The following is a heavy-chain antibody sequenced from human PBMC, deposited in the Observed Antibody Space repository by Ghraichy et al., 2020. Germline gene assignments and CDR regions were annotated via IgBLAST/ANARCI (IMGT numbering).Heavy chain of an antibody. V-gene: IGHV3-23*01. CDR3: AKSPHLNIVLVVYAIDYWYFDL. J-gene: IGHJ2*01. CDR1: GFTFSSYA. Sequence: GGSLRLSCAASGFTFSSYAMSWVRQAPGKGLEWVSAISGSGGSTYYADSVKGRFTISRDNSKNTLYLQMNSLRAEDTAVYYCAKSPHLNIVLVVYAIDYWYFDLWGRGTLVTVSS. CDR2: ISGSGGST. D-gene: IGHD2-8*02.